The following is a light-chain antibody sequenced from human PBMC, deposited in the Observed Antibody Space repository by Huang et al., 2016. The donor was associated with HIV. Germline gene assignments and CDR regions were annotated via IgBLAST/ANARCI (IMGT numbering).Light chain of an antibody. CDR1: QSVSTY. Sequence: EIVMTQSPVTLSVSPGERATLSCRASQSVSTYLAWYQQKPGQAPRLLIYGASTRATGVPVRFSGSGSGTEFTLTISSLQSEDFAVYYCQKYNNWPPITFGQGTRLEIK. CDR2: GAS. V-gene: IGKV3-15*01. J-gene: IGKJ5*01. CDR3: QKYNNWPPIT.